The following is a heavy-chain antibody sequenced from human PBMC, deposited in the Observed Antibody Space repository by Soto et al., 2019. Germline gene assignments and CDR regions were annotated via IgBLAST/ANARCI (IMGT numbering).Heavy chain of an antibody. Sequence: EVHLVASGGGLVQPGGSLRLSCVASGFKFDYYWMHWVRQAPGEGLMWVSRLQTDGSHPDYAASVKGRFTISRDNAKHTLYLQMNNMSVVNTAVYDCGRGGDPDYWGQGTLVTVSS. V-gene: IGHV3-74*01. CDR1: GFKFDYYW. CDR3: GRGGDPDY. CDR2: LQTDGSHP. J-gene: IGHJ4*02. D-gene: IGHD2-21*02.